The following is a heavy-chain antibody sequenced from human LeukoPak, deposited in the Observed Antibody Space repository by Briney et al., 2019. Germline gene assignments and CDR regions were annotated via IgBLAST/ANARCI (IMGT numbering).Heavy chain of an antibody. D-gene: IGHD2-2*01. CDR1: GFTVGSNY. CDR2: IYTSGNT. J-gene: IGHJ4*02. Sequence: PGGSLRLSCAASGFTVGSNYMSWVRQAPGKTLEWVSIIYTSGNTYYADSVKGRFTISRDNSENTLYLQMNSLRAEDTAVYYCARVGEGYCSTTSCRTFDYWGQGTLVTVSS. CDR3: ARVGEGYCSTTSCRTFDY. V-gene: IGHV3-66*03.